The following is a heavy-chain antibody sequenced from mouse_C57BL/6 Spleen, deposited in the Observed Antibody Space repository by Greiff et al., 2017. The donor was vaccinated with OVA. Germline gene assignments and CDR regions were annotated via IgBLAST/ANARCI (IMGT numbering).Heavy chain of an antibody. CDR2: IYPRSGNT. J-gene: IGHJ3*01. Sequence: QVQLQQSGAELARPGASVKLSCTASGYTFTSYGISWVKQRTGQGLEWIGEIYPRSGNTYYNEKFKGKATLTADKSSSTAYMELRSLTSEDAAVYYCAREDSNRADWGQGTLVTVSA. V-gene: IGHV1-81*01. D-gene: IGHD2-5*01. CDR3: AREDSNRAD. CDR1: GYTFTSYG.